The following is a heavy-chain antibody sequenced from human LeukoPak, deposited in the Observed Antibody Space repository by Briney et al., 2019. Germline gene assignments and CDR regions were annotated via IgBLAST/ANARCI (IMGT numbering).Heavy chain of an antibody. V-gene: IGHV1-18*01. Sequence: VASVKVSCKASGYSFTSYGISWVRQAPGQGLEWMGWISAYNGNTNYAQKLQGRVTMTTDTSTSTAYMELRSLRSDDTAVYYCARDVGYSNYGEYFQHWGQGTLVTVSS. CDR3: ARDVGYSNYGEYFQH. D-gene: IGHD4-11*01. CDR1: GYSFTSYG. J-gene: IGHJ1*01. CDR2: ISAYNGNT.